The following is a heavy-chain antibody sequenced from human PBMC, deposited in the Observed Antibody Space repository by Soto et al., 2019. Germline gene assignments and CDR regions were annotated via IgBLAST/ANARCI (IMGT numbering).Heavy chain of an antibody. CDR3: ARTRGYNIRGWFDP. D-gene: IGHD3-3*01. CDR2: INHSGST. Sequence: PGGSLRLSCAASGFTFSNARMSWIRQPPGKGLEWIGEINHSGSTNYNPSLKSRVTISVDTSKNQFSLKLSSVTAADTAVYYCARTRGYNIRGWFDPWGQGTLVTVSS. V-gene: IGHV4-34*01. J-gene: IGHJ5*02. CDR1: GFTFSNAR.